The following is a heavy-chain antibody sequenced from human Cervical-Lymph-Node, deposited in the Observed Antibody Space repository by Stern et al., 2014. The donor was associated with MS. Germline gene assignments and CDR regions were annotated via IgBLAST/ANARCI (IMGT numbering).Heavy chain of an antibody. CDR3: ARVIYYNTIGQLQGALDI. Sequence: QVQLQESGPGLVKSSETLSLTCTVSGDSIKNYYWTWIRQSPGKGLQWIGYIYYSGSANYNPSLKSRVIISVDTSKNQFSLKLSSVTAADTAVYYCARVIYYNTIGQLQGALDIWGQGTTVTVAS. CDR2: IYYSGSA. D-gene: IGHD3-22*01. CDR1: GDSIKNYY. V-gene: IGHV4-59*01. J-gene: IGHJ3*02.